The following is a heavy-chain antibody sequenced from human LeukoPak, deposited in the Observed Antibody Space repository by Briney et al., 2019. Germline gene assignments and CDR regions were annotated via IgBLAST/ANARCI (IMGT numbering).Heavy chain of an antibody. Sequence: SETLSLTCTVSGGSISSYYWSWLRLPPGKGPEWIGSISYSGDTNYNPSLKSRVTISIDTSKNHFSLKVTSVTAADTAVYYCARGLGSYPYYFDYWGQGTLVTVSS. J-gene: IGHJ4*02. D-gene: IGHD1-26*01. CDR1: GGSISSYY. CDR2: ISYSGDT. CDR3: ARGLGSYPYYFDY. V-gene: IGHV4-59*01.